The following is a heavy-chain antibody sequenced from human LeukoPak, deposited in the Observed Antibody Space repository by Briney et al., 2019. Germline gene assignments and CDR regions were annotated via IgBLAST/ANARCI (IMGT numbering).Heavy chain of an antibody. Sequence: SETLSLTCAVYGGSFSGYYWSWIRQPPGKGLEWIGEINHSGSTNYNPSLKSRVTISVDTSKNQFSLKLSSVTAADTAVYYCARDKYYGSGSYYNVAPFDPWGQGTLVTVSS. J-gene: IGHJ5*02. V-gene: IGHV4-34*01. D-gene: IGHD3-10*01. CDR1: GGSFSGYY. CDR3: ARDKYYGSGSYYNVAPFDP. CDR2: INHSGST.